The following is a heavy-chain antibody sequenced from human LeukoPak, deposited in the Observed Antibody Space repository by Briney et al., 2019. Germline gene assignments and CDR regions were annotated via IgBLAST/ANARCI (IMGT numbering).Heavy chain of an antibody. V-gene: IGHV4-34*01. CDR2: IYESGTT. J-gene: IGHJ4*02. Sequence: SETLSLTCAVCGESLNSYYWSGVGQPPGGGREWIGEIYESGTTEYNPSLKSRVTISMVPSKQQFSLSLSSVTAADTAVYYCARGAWATRLGSWGLGTPVIVSS. D-gene: IGHD2-15*01. CDR1: GESLNSYY. CDR3: ARGAWATRLGS.